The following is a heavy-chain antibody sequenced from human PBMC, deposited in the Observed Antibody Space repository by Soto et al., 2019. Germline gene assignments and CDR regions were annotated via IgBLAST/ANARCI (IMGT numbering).Heavy chain of an antibody. V-gene: IGHV3-23*01. CDR1: GFTFSSYS. CDR3: AKMDKRGYYYYGMDV. CDR2: ISDSGSST. D-gene: IGHD2-2*03. Sequence: GGPLILSCAAAGFTFSSYSVSWVRQAPGKGLEWVSAISDSGSSTYYADSVKGQFTISRDNSKNTLYLQMNSLRAEDTAVYYCAKMDKRGYYYYGMDVWGQGTTVNVSS. J-gene: IGHJ6*02.